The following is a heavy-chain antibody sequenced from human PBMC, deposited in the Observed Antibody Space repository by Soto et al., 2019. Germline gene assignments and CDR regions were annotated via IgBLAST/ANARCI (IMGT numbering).Heavy chain of an antibody. D-gene: IGHD3-22*01. Sequence: ASVKVSCKASGYTFTSYGISWVRQAPGQGLEWMGWISAYNGNTNYAQKFQGRVTITADKSTSTAYMELSSLRSEDTAVYYCARGATYYYDSSGRGSWFDPWGQGTLVTVSS. CDR2: ISAYNGNT. V-gene: IGHV1-18*01. CDR3: ARGATYYYDSSGRGSWFDP. CDR1: GYTFTSYG. J-gene: IGHJ5*02.